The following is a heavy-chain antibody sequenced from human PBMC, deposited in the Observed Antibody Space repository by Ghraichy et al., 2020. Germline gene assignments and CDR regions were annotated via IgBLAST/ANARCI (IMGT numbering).Heavy chain of an antibody. D-gene: IGHD1-26*01. J-gene: IGHJ4*02. CDR3: ARQWDELDY. Sequence: GGSLRRSCEASGFTFSSYEMDWVRQAPGKGLEWVSYIHSSGSTKYYADSVKGRFTISRDNAKNSLYLQMNSLRAEDTAVYYCARQWDELDYWGQGTLVTVSS. CDR1: GFTFSSYE. CDR2: IHSSGSTK. V-gene: IGHV3-48*03.